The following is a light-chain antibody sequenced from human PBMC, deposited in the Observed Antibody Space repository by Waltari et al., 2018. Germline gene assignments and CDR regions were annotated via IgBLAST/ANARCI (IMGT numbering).Light chain of an antibody. CDR2: GAN. Sequence: EVLMTQSPATLSVSPGDRVTLSCRASESVSFDLAWYQQRPGQAPRLLVFGANTRATGVPARFSGRGSGTEFTLTISSLQSEDFAVYYCQQYNDWPLLTFGGGTKVEIK. J-gene: IGKJ4*01. CDR1: ESVSFD. CDR3: QQYNDWPLLT. V-gene: IGKV3-15*01.